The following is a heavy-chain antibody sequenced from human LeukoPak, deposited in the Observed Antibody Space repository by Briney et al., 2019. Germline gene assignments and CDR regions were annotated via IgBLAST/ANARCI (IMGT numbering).Heavy chain of an antibody. J-gene: IGHJ3*02. CDR2: ISSSSSYI. CDR3: AREGYCSSTSCYRGDAFDI. Sequence: PGGSLRLSCAASGSTFSSYSMNWVRQAPGKGLEWVSSISSSSSYIYYADSVKGRFTISRDNAKNPLYLQMNSLRAEDTAVYYCAREGYCSSTSCYRGDAFDIWGQGTMVTVSS. CDR1: GSTFSSYS. V-gene: IGHV3-21*01. D-gene: IGHD2-2*01.